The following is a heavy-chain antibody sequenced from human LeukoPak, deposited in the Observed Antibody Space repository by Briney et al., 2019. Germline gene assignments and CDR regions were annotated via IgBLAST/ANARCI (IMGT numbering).Heavy chain of an antibody. J-gene: IGHJ4*02. CDR2: ISYDGSNK. CDR1: GFTFGSYA. V-gene: IGHV3-30-3*01. Sequence: GGSLRLSCAASGFTFGSYAMHWVRQAPGKGLEWVAVISYDGSNKYYADSVKGRFTISRDNSKNTLYLQMNSLRAEDTAVYYCARDRKDIVVVPAAIQGYYFDYWGQGTLVTVSS. CDR3: ARDRKDIVVVPAAIQGYYFDY. D-gene: IGHD2-2*02.